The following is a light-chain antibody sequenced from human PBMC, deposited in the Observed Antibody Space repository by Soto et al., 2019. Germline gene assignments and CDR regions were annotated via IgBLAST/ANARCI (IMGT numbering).Light chain of an antibody. CDR3: QQYNNWPIT. CDR1: QNIISN. V-gene: IGKV3-15*01. CDR2: GAS. Sequence: IVMTQSPATLSLSPGERATLSCRASQNIISNLAWYKQKPGQAPRPLSYGASTRATGIPARFSGSGSGTDFTLTISSLKSEDFEVYYCQQYNNWPITFGQGTRLEIK. J-gene: IGKJ5*01.